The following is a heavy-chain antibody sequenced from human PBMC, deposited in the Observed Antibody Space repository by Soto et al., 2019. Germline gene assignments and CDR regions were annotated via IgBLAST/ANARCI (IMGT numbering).Heavy chain of an antibody. CDR1: GYNFNQYY. CDR2: INLRGGTT. J-gene: IGHJ4*02. Sequence: QVQLVQSGAEVRKPGASVRLSCETSGYNFNQYYIHWVRQAPGQGLEWMGIINLRGGTTEYAHKFRGRVTVTGDTATSTAYMQVSSLRSEDTAVYFCARGPDDSDVPRWDYWCQGTLVTVSS. V-gene: IGHV1-46*02. CDR3: ARGPDDSDVPRWDY. D-gene: IGHD4-17*01.